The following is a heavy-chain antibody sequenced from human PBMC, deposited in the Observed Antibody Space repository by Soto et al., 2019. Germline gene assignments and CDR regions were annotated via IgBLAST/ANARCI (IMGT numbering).Heavy chain of an antibody. Sequence: QSTLKESGPTLLKPPQTLTLTCSFSGFSLSTSGVGVGCIRQPPGKALEGLALIYWSGDEHYRPSPKSRLTITKDTSKNQVVLTLTNMDPVDTATDYCARGLAARPFFACAIWRQGTMVAVSS. D-gene: IGHD6-6*01. CDR2: IYWSGDE. J-gene: IGHJ3*02. V-gene: IGHV2-5*01. CDR1: GFSLSTSGVG. CDR3: ARGLAARPFFACAI.